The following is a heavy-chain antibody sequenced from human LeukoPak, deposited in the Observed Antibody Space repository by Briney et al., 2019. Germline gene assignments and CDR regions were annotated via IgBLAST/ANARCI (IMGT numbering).Heavy chain of an antibody. CDR3: ASSLAVAGTGNDY. D-gene: IGHD6-19*01. J-gene: IGHJ4*02. Sequence: GASVKVSCKASGYTFTGQYIHWVRQAPGQGLEWMGWIIPNSGGTNYAQKFQGRVTMTRDTSISTAYMELSRLRSDDTAVYYCASSLAVAGTGNDYWGQGTLVTVSS. V-gene: IGHV1-2*02. CDR2: IIPNSGGT. CDR1: GYTFTGQY.